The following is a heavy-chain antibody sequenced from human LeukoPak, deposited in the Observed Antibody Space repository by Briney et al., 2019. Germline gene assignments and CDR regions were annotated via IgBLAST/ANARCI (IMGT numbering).Heavy chain of an antibody. D-gene: IGHD3-22*01. V-gene: IGHV1-69*05. CDR3: ARRPYYYDSSGYPY. J-gene: IGHJ4*02. Sequence: GASVKVSCKASGGTFSSYAISWVRQAPGQGLERMGGIIPIFGTANYAQKFQGRVTITTDESTSTAYMELSSLRSEDTAVYYCARRPYYYDSSGYPYWGQGTLVTVSS. CDR2: IIPIFGTA. CDR1: GGTFSSYA.